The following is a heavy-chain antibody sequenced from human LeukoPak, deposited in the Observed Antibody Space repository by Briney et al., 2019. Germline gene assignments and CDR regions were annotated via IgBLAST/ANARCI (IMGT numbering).Heavy chain of an antibody. CDR2: INHSGST. CDR3: ARGEGMITFGGVIVIKDIDY. CDR1: GGSFSGYY. V-gene: IGHV4-34*01. J-gene: IGHJ4*02. Sequence: SETLSLTCAVYGGSFSGYYWSWIRQPPGKGLEWIGEINHSGSTNYNPSLKSRVTISVDTSKNQFSLKLSPVTAADTAVYYCARGEGMITFGGVIVIKDIDYWGQGTLVTVSS. D-gene: IGHD3-16*02.